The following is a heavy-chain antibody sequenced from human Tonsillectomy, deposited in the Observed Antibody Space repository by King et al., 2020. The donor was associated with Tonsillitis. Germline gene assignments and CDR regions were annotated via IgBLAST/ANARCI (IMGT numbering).Heavy chain of an antibody. CDR1: GYSFTGYW. D-gene: IGHD5-24*01. J-gene: IGHJ4*02. Sequence: QLVESGAEVKKPGESLKISCKASGYSFTGYWIGWVRQMPGKGLEWMGIIYPGDSDTSYSPSFQDQVTISADKSINTAYLQWRSLKASDSAIYYCARRGEGDDYKSIDYWGQGTLVTVSS. CDR3: ARRGEGDDYKSIDY. V-gene: IGHV5-51*01. CDR2: IYPGDSDT.